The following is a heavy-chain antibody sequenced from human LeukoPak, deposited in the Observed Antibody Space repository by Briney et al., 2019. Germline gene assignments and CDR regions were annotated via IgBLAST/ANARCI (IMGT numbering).Heavy chain of an antibody. CDR2: IYYSGST. V-gene: IGHV4-39*07. J-gene: IGHJ5*02. CDR3: ARGGGIAVAGLLNWFDP. D-gene: IGHD6-19*01. Sequence: SETLSLTCTVSGGSISRRIYYWGWIRQPPGKGLEWIGSIYYSGSTYYNPSLKSRVTISVDTSKSQFSLKLSSVTAADTAVYYCARGGGIAVAGLLNWFDPWGQGTLVTVSS. CDR1: GGSISRRIYY.